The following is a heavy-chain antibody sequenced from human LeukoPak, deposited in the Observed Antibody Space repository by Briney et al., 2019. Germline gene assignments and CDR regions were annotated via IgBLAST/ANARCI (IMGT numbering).Heavy chain of an antibody. D-gene: IGHD3-3*01. CDR2: ISSSSSYI. Sequence: GGSLRLSCAASGFTFSSYSMNWVRQAPGKGLEWVSSISSSSSYIFYADSVKGRFTISRDNAKNSLYLQMNSLRAEDTAVYYCAKDCGITIWLPYYFDYWGQGTLVTVSS. J-gene: IGHJ4*02. V-gene: IGHV3-21*04. CDR3: AKDCGITIWLPYYFDY. CDR1: GFTFSSYS.